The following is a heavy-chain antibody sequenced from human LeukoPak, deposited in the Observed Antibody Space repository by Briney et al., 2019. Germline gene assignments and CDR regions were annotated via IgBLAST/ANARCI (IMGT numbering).Heavy chain of an antibody. V-gene: IGHV3-23*01. D-gene: IGHD2-2*01. CDR1: GFTFSSYA. J-gene: IGHJ4*02. Sequence: QPGGSLRLSCAASGFTFSSYAMSWVRQAPGKGLEWVSAISGSGGSTYYADSVKGRFTISRDNAKNSLYLQMNSLRAEDTAVYYCATAIVVVPAATHDDYWGQGTLVTVSS. CDR3: ATAIVVVPAATHDDY. CDR2: ISGSGGST.